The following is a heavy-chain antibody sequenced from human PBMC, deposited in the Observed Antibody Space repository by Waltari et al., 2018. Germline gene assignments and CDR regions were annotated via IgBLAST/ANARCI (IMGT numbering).Heavy chain of an antibody. Sequence: QVQLVESGGGVVQPGRSLRLSCAASGFTFSSYGMHWVSQPPGKGLEWVAVISYDGSNKYYADSVKGRFTISRDNSKNTLYLQMNSLRAEDTAVYYCATNRAPTVTIGTLDYWGQGTLVTVSS. J-gene: IGHJ4*02. CDR2: ISYDGSNK. CDR1: GFTFSSYG. D-gene: IGHD4-17*01. CDR3: ATNRAPTVTIGTLDY. V-gene: IGHV3-30*03.